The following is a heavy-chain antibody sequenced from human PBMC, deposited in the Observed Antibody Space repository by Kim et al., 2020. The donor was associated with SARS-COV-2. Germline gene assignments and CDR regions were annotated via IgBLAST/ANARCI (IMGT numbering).Heavy chain of an antibody. J-gene: IGHJ4*02. Sequence: GGSLRLSCAASGFTFSSYGMHWVRQAPGKGLEWVAVIWYDGSNKYYADSVKGRFTISRDNSKNTLYLQMNSLRAEDTAVYYCAREGTGPHLDYWGQGTLVTVSS. CDR2: IWYDGSNK. CDR1: GFTFSSYG. D-gene: IGHD2-8*02. V-gene: IGHV3-33*01. CDR3: AREGTGPHLDY.